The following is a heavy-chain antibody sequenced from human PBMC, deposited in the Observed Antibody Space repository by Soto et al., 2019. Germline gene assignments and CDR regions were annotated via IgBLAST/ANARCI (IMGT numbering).Heavy chain of an antibody. V-gene: IGHV1-18*01. Sequence: ASVKVSCKASGGTFSSYAISWVRQAPGQGLEWMGWISAYNGNTNYAQKLQGRVTMTTDTSTSTAYMELRSLRSDDTAVYYCARGWLRRTFDYWGQGTLVTVSS. J-gene: IGHJ4*02. D-gene: IGHD5-12*01. CDR2: ISAYNGNT. CDR1: GGTFSSYA. CDR3: ARGWLRRTFDY.